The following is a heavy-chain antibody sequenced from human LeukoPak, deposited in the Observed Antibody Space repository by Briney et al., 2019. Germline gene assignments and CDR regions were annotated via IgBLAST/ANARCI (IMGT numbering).Heavy chain of an antibody. CDR2: IYYSGST. Sequence: PSETLSLTCTVSGGSISTGGYYWSWIRQHPGKGLEWIACIYYSGSTYYNPSLKSRITISVDTSKNQFSLKLSSVTAADTAVYYCARGSGATVVTSYYFDYWGQGTLVTASS. V-gene: IGHV4-31*03. J-gene: IGHJ4*02. CDR3: ARGSGATVVTSYYFDY. CDR1: GGSISTGGYY. D-gene: IGHD4-23*01.